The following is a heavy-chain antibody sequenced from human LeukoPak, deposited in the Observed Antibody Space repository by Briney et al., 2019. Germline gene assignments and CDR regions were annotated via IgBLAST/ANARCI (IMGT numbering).Heavy chain of an antibody. J-gene: IGHJ4*02. V-gene: IGHV1-18*01. D-gene: IGHD6-13*01. CDR2: ISAYNGNT. Sequence: ASVKVSCKASGYTFTNYGISWVRQAPGQGLEWMGWISAYNGNTNYAQKLQGRVTMTTDTSTSTAYMELRSLRSDDTAVYYCARVSLYSSSWPSYFDYWGQGTLVTVSS. CDR1: GYTFTNYG. CDR3: ARVSLYSSSWPSYFDY.